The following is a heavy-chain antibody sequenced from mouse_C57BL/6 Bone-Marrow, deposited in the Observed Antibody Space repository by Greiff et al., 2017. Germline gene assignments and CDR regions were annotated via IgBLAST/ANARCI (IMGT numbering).Heavy chain of an antibody. CDR3: ARKEPYCSNRYLDV. D-gene: IGHD2-5*01. Sequence: VQLQQSGAELARPGASVKLSCKASGYTFTSYGISWVKQRTGQGLAWIGEIYPRSGNTYYNEKFKGQATLTADTSSSTAYMELSRQTSEDSAVYFCARKEPYCSNRYLDVWGTGTTVTVSS. CDR1: GYTFTSYG. V-gene: IGHV1-81*01. J-gene: IGHJ1*03. CDR2: IYPRSGNT.